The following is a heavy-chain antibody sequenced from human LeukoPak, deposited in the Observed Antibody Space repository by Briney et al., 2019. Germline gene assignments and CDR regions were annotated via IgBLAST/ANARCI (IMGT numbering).Heavy chain of an antibody. J-gene: IGHJ3*02. Sequence: GGSLRLSCVAFGFTFSNSWMIWVRQAPGKGLEWVGRIKSKTDGGAIDYAAPVKGRFSISRDDSKDTMFLQMNNLKSDDTAVYYCATHIPWDIWGPGTMVTVSS. CDR1: GFTFSNSW. D-gene: IGHD2-21*01. CDR3: ATHIPWDI. CDR2: IKSKTDGGAI. V-gene: IGHV3-15*01.